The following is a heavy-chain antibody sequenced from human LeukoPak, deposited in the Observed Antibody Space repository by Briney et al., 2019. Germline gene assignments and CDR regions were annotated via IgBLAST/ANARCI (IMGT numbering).Heavy chain of an antibody. Sequence: SETLSLTCTVSGGSISSGRYSWSWIRQPAGKGLEWIGRIYTSGSTNYNPSLKSRVTISVDTSKNQFSLKLSSVTAADTAVYFCARVGVEAQGLHFDYWGQGTLVTVSS. J-gene: IGHJ4*02. CDR3: ARVGVEAQGLHFDY. CDR1: GGSISSGRYS. D-gene: IGHD3-3*01. V-gene: IGHV4-61*02. CDR2: IYTSGST.